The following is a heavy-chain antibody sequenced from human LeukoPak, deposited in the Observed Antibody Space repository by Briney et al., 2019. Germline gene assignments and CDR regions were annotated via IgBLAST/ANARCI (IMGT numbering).Heavy chain of an antibody. CDR1: GGSISSYY. CDR3: ARDAHTGSGSYYSRFDY. D-gene: IGHD1-26*01. V-gene: IGHV4-39*07. Sequence: SETLSLTCTVSGGSISSYYWGWIRQPPGKGLEWIGSIYYSGSTYYNPSLKSRVTISVDTSKNQFSLKLSSVTAADTAVYYCARDAHTGSGSYYSRFDYWGQGTLVTVSS. J-gene: IGHJ4*02. CDR2: IYYSGST.